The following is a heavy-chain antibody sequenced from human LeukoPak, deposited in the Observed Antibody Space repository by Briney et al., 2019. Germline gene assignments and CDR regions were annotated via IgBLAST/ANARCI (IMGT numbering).Heavy chain of an antibody. Sequence: GASVKVSCKASGYTFTGYYMNWVRQAPGQGLEWMGWINPNSGGTNYAQTFQGRVTMTRDTSISTAYMELSRLRSDDTAVDNGARDGASGYLEWVIDYWGQGTLVTVSS. CDR3: ARDGASGYLEWVIDY. D-gene: IGHD3-3*01. J-gene: IGHJ4*02. CDR2: INPNSGGT. V-gene: IGHV1-2*02. CDR1: GYTFTGYY.